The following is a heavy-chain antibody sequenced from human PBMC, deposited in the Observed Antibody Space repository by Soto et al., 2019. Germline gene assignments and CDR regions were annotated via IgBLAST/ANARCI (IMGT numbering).Heavy chain of an antibody. CDR3: ARAVKSYGYGRGYQFDY. J-gene: IGHJ4*02. V-gene: IGHV4-61*08. Sequence: PSETLSLTCTVSGGSISSGGYYWSWIRQHPGKGLEWIGEINHSGSTNYNPSLKSRVTISVDTSKNQFSLKLSSVTAADTAVYYCARAVKSYGYGRGYQFDYRGQGTLVTVSS. CDR2: INHSGST. CDR1: GGSISSGGYY. D-gene: IGHD5-18*01.